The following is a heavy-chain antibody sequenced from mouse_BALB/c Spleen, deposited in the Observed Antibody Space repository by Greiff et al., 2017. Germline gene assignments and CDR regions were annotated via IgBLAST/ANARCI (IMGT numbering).Heavy chain of an antibody. V-gene: IGHV2-4-1*01. D-gene: IGHD4-1*01. CDR1: GFSLTSYG. Sequence: VQLVESGPGLVQPSQSLSITCTVSGFSLTSYGVHWVRQSPGKGLEWLGVIWSGGSTDYNAAFISRLSISKDNSKSQVFFKMNSLQADDTAIYYCASTGYWYFDVWGAGTTVTVSS. J-gene: IGHJ1*01. CDR3: ASTGYWYFDV. CDR2: IWSGGST.